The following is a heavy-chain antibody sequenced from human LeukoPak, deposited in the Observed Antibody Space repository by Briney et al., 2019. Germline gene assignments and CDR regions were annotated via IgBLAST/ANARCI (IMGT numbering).Heavy chain of an antibody. V-gene: IGHV3-23*01. CDR1: GLTFSSYT. D-gene: IGHD6-13*01. CDR3: AKVPPIAAAGRDY. J-gene: IGHJ4*02. Sequence: GGSLRLSCAASGLTFSSYTMSWVRQAPGKGLEWVSAISGSGGSTYYADSVKGRFTISRDNFKKTLYLQMESLRAEDTAVYYCAKVPPIAAAGRDYWGQGTLVTVSS. CDR2: ISGSGGST.